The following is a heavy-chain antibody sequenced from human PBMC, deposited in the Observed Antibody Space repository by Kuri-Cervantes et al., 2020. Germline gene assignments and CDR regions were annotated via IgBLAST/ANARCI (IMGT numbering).Heavy chain of an antibody. V-gene: IGHV4-4*07. J-gene: IGHJ6*02. CDR1: GGSISSYY. D-gene: IGHD5-12*01. CDR2: IYTSGST. Sequence: SETLSLTCTVSGGSISSYYWSWIRQPAGKGLEWIGRIYTSGSTNYNPSLKSRVTISVDTSKNQFSLKLSFVTAADTAVYYCAGWVGYTDYYYYYGMDVWGQGTTVTVSS. CDR3: AGWVGYTDYYYYYGMDV.